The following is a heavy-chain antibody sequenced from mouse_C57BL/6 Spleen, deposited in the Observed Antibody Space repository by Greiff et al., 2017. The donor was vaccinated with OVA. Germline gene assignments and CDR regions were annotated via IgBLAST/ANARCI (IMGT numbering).Heavy chain of an antibody. Sequence: VHLVESGAELARPGASVKLSCKASGYTFTSYGISWVKQRTGQGLEWIGEIYPRSGNTYYNEKFKGKATLTADKSSSTAYMELRSLTSEDSAVYFCARVSDYDWYFDVWGTGTTVTVSS. D-gene: IGHD2-4*01. CDR2: IYPRSGNT. CDR3: ARVSDYDWYFDV. CDR1: GYTFTSYG. V-gene: IGHV1-81*01. J-gene: IGHJ1*03.